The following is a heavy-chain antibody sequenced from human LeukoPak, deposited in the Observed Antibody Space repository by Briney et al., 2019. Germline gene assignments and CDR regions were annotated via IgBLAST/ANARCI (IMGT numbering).Heavy chain of an antibody. J-gene: IGHJ3*01. CDR1: GYSFTTFH. D-gene: IGHD3/OR15-3a*01. Sequence: ASVKVSCKAAGYSFTTFHINWVRQAPGQGPEWMGWVNPDTGNTGFAQKFQGRVTIIQNSSLTTVYMELSSLTSEDTAVYYCARRGLVAGIYDLVYGFDLWGQGTMVTVSS. CDR2: VNPDTGNT. CDR3: ARRGLVAGIYDLVYGFDL. V-gene: IGHV1-8*03.